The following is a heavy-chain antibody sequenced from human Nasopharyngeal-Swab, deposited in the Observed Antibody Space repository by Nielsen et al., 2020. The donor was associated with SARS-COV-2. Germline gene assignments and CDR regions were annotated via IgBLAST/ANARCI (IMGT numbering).Heavy chain of an antibody. CDR2: IYSGGST. V-gene: IGHV3-53*01. CDR3: ARDQGYYDFWSGYPGGMDV. D-gene: IGHD3-3*01. Sequence: VRQAPGKGLEWVSVIYSGGSTYYADSVKGRFTISRDNSKNTLYLQMNSLRAEDTAVYYCARDQGYYDFWSGYPGGMDVWGRGTTVTVSS. J-gene: IGHJ6*02.